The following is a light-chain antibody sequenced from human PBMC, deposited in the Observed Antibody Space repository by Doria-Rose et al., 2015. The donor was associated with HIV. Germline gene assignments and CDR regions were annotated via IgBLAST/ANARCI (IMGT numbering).Light chain of an antibody. CDR3: CSYAGSSTFLV. V-gene: IGLV2-23*02. Sequence: VSGSPGQSITISCTGTSSDVGGYNYVSWYQQHPGKAPKLMIYDVSKRPSGVSNRFSGSKSGNTASLTISRLQAEDEADYYCCSYAGSSTFLVFGGGTKLTVL. CDR1: SSDVGGYNY. J-gene: IGLJ2*01. CDR2: DVS.